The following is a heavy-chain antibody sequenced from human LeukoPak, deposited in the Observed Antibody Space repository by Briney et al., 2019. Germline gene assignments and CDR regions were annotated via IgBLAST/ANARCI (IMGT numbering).Heavy chain of an antibody. V-gene: IGHV3-30*14. J-gene: IGHJ4*02. CDR3: ARRGSGSYYNDY. Sequence: GGSLRLSCAASGFTFSSYAMHWVRQAPGKGLEWVAVISYDRTNKYYADSVKGRFTISRDNSKNTLYLQMNSLRAEDTAVYYCARRGSGSYYNDYWGQGTLVTVSS. CDR2: ISYDRTNK. CDR1: GFTFSSYA. D-gene: IGHD3-10*01.